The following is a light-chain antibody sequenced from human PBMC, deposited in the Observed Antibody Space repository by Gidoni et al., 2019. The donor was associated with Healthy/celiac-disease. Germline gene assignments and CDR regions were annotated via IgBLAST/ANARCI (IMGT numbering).Light chain of an antibody. J-gene: IGKJ4*01. Sequence: VLPPSPGPLSLSPGARAPRSCRASQSVSRSYLAWYQPKPGQAPRLLIYGASSRAPGIPDRFSGSGSGTDFTLTISRLEPEDFAVYYCQQYGSSPLTFGGGTKVEIK. CDR2: GAS. CDR1: QSVSRSY. CDR3: QQYGSSPLT. V-gene: IGKV3-20*01.